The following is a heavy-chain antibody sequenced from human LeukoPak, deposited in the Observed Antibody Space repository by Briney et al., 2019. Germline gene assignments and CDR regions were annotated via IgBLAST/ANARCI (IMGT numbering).Heavy chain of an antibody. J-gene: IGHJ3*02. V-gene: IGHV4-38-2*02. CDR1: GYSISSGNY. D-gene: IGHD3-22*01. CDR2: IYHSGST. CDR3: ARETNYYDSSGYHNDAFDI. Sequence: PSETLSLTCSVSGYSISSGNYWGWIRLPPGKGLQWIGGIYHSGSTYYNPSLKSRVTISVDTSKNQFSLKLSSVTAADTAVYYCARETNYYDSSGYHNDAFDIWDQGTMVTVSS.